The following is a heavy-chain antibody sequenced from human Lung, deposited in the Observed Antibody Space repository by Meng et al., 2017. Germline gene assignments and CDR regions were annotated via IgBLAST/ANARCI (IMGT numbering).Heavy chain of an antibody. J-gene: IGHJ4*02. D-gene: IGHD6-13*01. V-gene: IGHV1-2*06. Sequence: QLQWVQPVPEGKNLGASVKLSCKPAGSTFAAYWIHWLRQAPGQGLEWMGRIDPNNDHTQYAQNFQGRVTMTSDTSISTVYMELNGLRSDDTAMYYCARDEDISAAGKLFGDYWGQGTLVTVSS. CDR2: IDPNNDHT. CDR1: GSTFAAYW. CDR3: ARDEDISAAGKLFGDY.